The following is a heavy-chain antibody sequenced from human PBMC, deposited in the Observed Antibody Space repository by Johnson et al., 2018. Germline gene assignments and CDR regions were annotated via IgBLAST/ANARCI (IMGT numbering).Heavy chain of an antibody. Sequence: QLVQSGGGLVKPGGSLRLSCAASGFTFSDYYMSWIRQAPGKGLEWVSYISGSGNTIYYADSVKGRFTLSRDNAKNSLFLQMNSLRAEDTAVYYCARGERAYSYGPTRGYVHDWGQGTLVSVSS. J-gene: IGHJ1*01. CDR1: GFTFSDYY. CDR3: ARGERAYSYGPTRGYVHD. D-gene: IGHD5-18*01. V-gene: IGHV3-11*04. CDR2: ISGSGNTI.